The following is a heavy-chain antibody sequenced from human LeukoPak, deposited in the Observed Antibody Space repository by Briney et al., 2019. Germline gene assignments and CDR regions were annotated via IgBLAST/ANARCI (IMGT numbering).Heavy chain of an antibody. D-gene: IGHD4-17*01. J-gene: IGHJ4*02. CDR3: ARLDDYGAPG. CDR2: IYYSGST. CDR1: GGSISSSSYY. Sequence: PSETLSLTCTVSGGSISSSSYYWGWIRQPPGKGLEWIGSIYYSGSTYYNPSLKSRVTISVDTSKNQFSLKLSSVTAADTAVYYCARLDDYGAPGWGQGTLVTVSS. V-gene: IGHV4-39*01.